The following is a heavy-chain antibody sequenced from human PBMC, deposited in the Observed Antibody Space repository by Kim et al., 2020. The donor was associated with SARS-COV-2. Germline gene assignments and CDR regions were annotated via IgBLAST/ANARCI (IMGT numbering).Heavy chain of an antibody. CDR2: ISAYNGNT. J-gene: IGHJ6*02. Sequence: ASVKVSCKASGYTFTSYGISWVRQAPGQGLESMGWISAYNGNTNYAQKLQGRVTMTTDTSTSTAYMELRSLRSDDTAVYYCASQRKVGSSSWYAQDYYYYGMDVWGQGTTVTVSS. D-gene: IGHD6-13*01. CDR1: GYTFTSYG. CDR3: ASQRKVGSSSWYAQDYYYYGMDV. V-gene: IGHV1-18*01.